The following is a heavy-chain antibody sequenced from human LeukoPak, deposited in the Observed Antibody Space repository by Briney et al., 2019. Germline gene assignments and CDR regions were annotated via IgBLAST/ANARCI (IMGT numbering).Heavy chain of an antibody. Sequence: ASVKVSCKPSGYTFTDYYMHWVRQAPGQGLEWIGWINPNSGGANYAQKFQGRVTMTRDTSNNTAYMELSRLRSDDTAVYYCARDLELWGQGTLVTVSS. CDR1: GYTFTDYY. J-gene: IGHJ5*02. V-gene: IGHV1-2*02. CDR3: ARDLEL. CDR2: INPNSGGA.